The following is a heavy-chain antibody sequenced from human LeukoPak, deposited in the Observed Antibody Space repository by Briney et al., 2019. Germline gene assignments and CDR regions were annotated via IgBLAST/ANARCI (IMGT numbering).Heavy chain of an antibody. V-gene: IGHV4-39*01. CDR2: IYYSGST. J-gene: IGHJ4*02. D-gene: IGHD3-10*01. CDR3: ARHWLDSGTPDRFDY. Sequence: SETLSLTCTVSGGSISSSSYYWGWIRQPPGKGLEWIGSIYYSGSTYYNPSLKSRVTISVDTSKNQFSLKLSSVTAADTAVYYCARHWLDSGTPDRFDYWGQGTLVTVSS. CDR1: GGSISSSSYY.